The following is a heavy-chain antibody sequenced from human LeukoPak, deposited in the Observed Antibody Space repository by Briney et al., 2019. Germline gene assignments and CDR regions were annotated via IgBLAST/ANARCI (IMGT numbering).Heavy chain of an antibody. CDR3: AKDQKQLALYYYYGMDV. CDR2: TSYDGSNK. D-gene: IGHD6-6*01. V-gene: IGHV3-30*18. Sequence: GGSLRLSCAASGFTFSSYGMHWVRQAPGKGLEWVAVTSYDGSNKYYADSVKGRVTISRDNSKNTLYLQMNSLRAEDTAVYYCAKDQKQLALYYYYGMDVWGQGTTVTVSS. CDR1: GFTFSSYG. J-gene: IGHJ6*02.